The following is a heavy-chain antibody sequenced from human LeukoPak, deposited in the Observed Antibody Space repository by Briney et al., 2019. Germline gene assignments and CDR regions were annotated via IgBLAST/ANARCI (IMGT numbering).Heavy chain of an antibody. CDR1: GFTFSDYY. V-gene: IGHV3-11*01. CDR2: ISSSGSTI. J-gene: IGHJ4*02. Sequence: GGSLRLSCAASGFTFSDYYMSWIRQAPGKGLEWVSYISSSGSTIYYADSVKGRFTISRDNAKNSLYLQMSSLRAEDTAVYYCASHNSAYCGGDCYSSYFDYWGQGTLVTVSS. CDR3: ASHNSAYCGGDCYSSYFDY. D-gene: IGHD2-21*02.